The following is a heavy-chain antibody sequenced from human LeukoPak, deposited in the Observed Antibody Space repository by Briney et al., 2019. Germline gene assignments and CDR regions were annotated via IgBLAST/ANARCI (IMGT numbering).Heavy chain of an antibody. Sequence: GGSLRLSCAASGFTVSRNNLIWVRQPPGKGLEWVSVIYSGDSTYYAESVQGRFTISRDRTKNAVYLQMNSLRAEDTAVYYCASGGHGGGWSNFEYWGQGTLVTVSS. CDR3: ASGGHGGGWSNFEY. J-gene: IGHJ4*02. D-gene: IGHD6-19*01. CDR2: IYSGDST. CDR1: GFTVSRNN. V-gene: IGHV3-53*01.